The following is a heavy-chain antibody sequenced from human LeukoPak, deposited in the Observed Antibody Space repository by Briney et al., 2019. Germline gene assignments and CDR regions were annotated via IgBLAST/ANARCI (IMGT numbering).Heavy chain of an antibody. J-gene: IGHJ4*02. V-gene: IGHV3-53*01. CDR1: GFTVSSSY. CDR2: IYSGGST. CDR3: ARDLCY. Sequence: GGSLRLSCAASGFTVSSSYMSWVRQAPGKGLEWVSVIYSGGSTYYADSVKGRFTISSDNPKNTLYLQMNSLRAEDTAVYYCARDLCYWGQGALVTVSP.